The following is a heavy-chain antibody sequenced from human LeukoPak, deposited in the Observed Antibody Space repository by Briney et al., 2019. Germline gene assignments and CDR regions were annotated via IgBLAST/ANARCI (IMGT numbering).Heavy chain of an antibody. Sequence: PSQALSLTCTVSGGSISSGDYYWSWIRQPPGKGLEWIGYIYYSGSTYYNPSLKSRVTISVDTSKDQFSLKLSSVTAADTAVYYCARGEMYYDFDYWGQGTLVTVSS. CDR1: GGSISSGDYY. CDR2: IYYSGST. V-gene: IGHV4-30-4*01. CDR3: ARGEMYYDFDY. J-gene: IGHJ4*02. D-gene: IGHD3-3*01.